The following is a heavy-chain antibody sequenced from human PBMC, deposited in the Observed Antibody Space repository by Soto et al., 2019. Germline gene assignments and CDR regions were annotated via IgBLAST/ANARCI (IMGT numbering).Heavy chain of an antibody. D-gene: IGHD4-17*01. J-gene: IGHJ4*02. CDR3: ARGGSYGDFFDY. CDR2: IYYTGST. CDR1: GGSMSSNY. V-gene: IGHV4-59*01. Sequence: LSLTCTVSGGSMSSNYWTWIRQSQGKGLEWIGYIYYTGSTKYNPSLKSRVTISLDTSKNQFSLRLTSVTSADTAVYYCARGGSYGDFFDYWGQGAQVTVSS.